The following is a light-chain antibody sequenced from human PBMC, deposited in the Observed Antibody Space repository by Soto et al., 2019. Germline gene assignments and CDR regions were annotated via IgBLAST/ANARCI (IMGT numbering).Light chain of an antibody. J-gene: IGKJ4*01. CDR2: GAS. Sequence: DIQMTQSPSSLSASVGDRVTITCRASQGIGNYLAWYQQKPGKVPKLLIYGASTLQSGVPSRFSGSGSVTDFTLTISSLQPEDVATYYCQKYNRAPLTCGGGTKVEIK. CDR3: QKYNRAPLT. CDR1: QGIGNY. V-gene: IGKV1-27*01.